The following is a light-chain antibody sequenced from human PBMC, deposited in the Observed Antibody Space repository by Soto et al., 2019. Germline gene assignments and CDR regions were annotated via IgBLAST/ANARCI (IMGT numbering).Light chain of an antibody. Sequence: QSALTQPGSVSGSPGQSVTISCTGASNNVGGYNYFSWYRQDPGKAPKLVIFDVYRRPSGVPGRFSGSKSGNTASLTISGLQAEDEADYYCCSYAGGNIYVFGSGTKLTVL. CDR2: DVY. CDR1: SNNVGGYNY. V-gene: IGLV2-11*01. CDR3: CSYAGGNIYV. J-gene: IGLJ1*01.